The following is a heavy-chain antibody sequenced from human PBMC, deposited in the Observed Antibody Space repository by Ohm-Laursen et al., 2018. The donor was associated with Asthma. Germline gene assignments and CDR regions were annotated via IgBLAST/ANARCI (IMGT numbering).Heavy chain of an antibody. CDR2: ISYDGSNE. CDR3: ARDDGYSYGYTN. J-gene: IGHJ4*02. Sequence: SLRLSCAASGFTFSSYGMHWVRQAPGKGLEWVAVISYDGSNEYYADSVKGRFTISRDNAKNSLYLQMNSLRAEDTAVYYCARDDGYSYGYTNWGQGTLVTVSS. D-gene: IGHD5-18*01. V-gene: IGHV3-33*05. CDR1: GFTFSSYG.